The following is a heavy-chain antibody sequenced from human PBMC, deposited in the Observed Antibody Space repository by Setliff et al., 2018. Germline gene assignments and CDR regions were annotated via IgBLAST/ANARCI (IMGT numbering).Heavy chain of an antibody. CDR2: IGHTGSI. V-gene: IGHV4-38-2*02. J-gene: IGHJ4*02. Sequence: ASETLSLTCTVSGYSISSGYILGWIRQPPGKGLEWVGNIGHTGSINYNPSLKSRLTISRDTSKNQVSLKLNSVTATDTAVYYCARDLGHGGDSDYWGQGILVTVSS. D-gene: IGHD2-21*02. CDR1: GYSISSGYI. CDR3: ARDLGHGGDSDY.